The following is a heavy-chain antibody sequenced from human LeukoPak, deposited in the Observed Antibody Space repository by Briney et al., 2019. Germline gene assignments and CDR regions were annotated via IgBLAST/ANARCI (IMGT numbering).Heavy chain of an antibody. CDR2: INPNSGGT. J-gene: IGHJ5*02. V-gene: IGHV1-2*06. CDR3: ASQFIAAAEWENWFDP. D-gene: IGHD6-13*01. CDR1: GYTFTGYY. Sequence: ASVKVSCKASGYTFTGYYMHWVPQAPAQGLEWVGRINPNSGGTNYAQKFQGRVTMTRDTSISTAYMELSRLRSDDTAVYYCASQFIAAAEWENWFDPWGQGTLVTVSS.